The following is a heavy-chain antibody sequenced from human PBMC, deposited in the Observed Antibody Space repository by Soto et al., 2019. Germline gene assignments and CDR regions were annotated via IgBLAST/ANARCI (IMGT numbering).Heavy chain of an antibody. CDR1: GFTFSSFT. CDR3: ARDPSSGYSSGWYDY. CDR2: ITSSSNYI. D-gene: IGHD6-19*01. Sequence: GGSLRLSCAASGFTFSSFTMNWVRQAPGKGLEWVSSITSSSNYIYYADSVKGRFTISRDNAKNSLYLQMNSLRAEDTAVYYCARDPSSGYSSGWYDYWGLGPLVTVSS. V-gene: IGHV3-21*01. J-gene: IGHJ4*02.